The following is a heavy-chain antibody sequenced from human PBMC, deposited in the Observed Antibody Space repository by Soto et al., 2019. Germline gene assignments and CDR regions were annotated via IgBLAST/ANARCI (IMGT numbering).Heavy chain of an antibody. D-gene: IGHD4-17*01. CDR1: GFTFSNAW. CDR2: IKNKKDGGTT. V-gene: IGHV3-15*01. Sequence: GGSLSLSCAASGFTFSNAWMSWVRQAPGKGLEWVGRIKNKKDGGTTDYAAPVKGRFSISRDDSGYTLYLHMNSLRTEDTAVYYCTTDPGDYEDFWGQGTQVTVSS. J-gene: IGHJ4*02. CDR3: TTDPGDYEDF.